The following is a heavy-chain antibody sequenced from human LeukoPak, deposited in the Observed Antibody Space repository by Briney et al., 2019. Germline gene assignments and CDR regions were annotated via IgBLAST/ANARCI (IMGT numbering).Heavy chain of an antibody. CDR3: ARFPKLVRGVGYYYGMDV. D-gene: IGHD3-10*01. Sequence: SETLSLTCAVYGGSFSGYYWSWIRQPPGKGLEWIGEINHSGSTNYNPSLKSRVTISVDTSKNQFSLKLSSVTAADTAVYYCARFPKLVRGVGYYYGMDVWGQGTTVTVSS. CDR2: INHSGST. V-gene: IGHV4-34*01. CDR1: GGSFSGYY. J-gene: IGHJ6*02.